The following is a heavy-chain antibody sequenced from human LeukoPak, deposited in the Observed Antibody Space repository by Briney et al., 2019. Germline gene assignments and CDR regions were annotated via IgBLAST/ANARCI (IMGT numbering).Heavy chain of an antibody. Sequence: ASVKVSCKASGYTFTSCGISWVRQAPGQGLEWMGWISAYNGNTNYAQKLQGRVTMTTDTSTSTAYMELRSLRSDDTAVYYCARAQYSSSPYYFDYWGQGTLVTVPS. V-gene: IGHV1-18*01. D-gene: IGHD6-6*01. J-gene: IGHJ4*02. CDR1: GYTFTSCG. CDR3: ARAQYSSSPYYFDY. CDR2: ISAYNGNT.